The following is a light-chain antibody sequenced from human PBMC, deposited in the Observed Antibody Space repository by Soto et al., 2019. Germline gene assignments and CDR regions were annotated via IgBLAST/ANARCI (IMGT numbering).Light chain of an antibody. J-gene: IGKJ2*01. V-gene: IGKV3-20*01. Sequence: DIVLTQSPGTLSLSPGERATLSCRASQSVSGTYLAWYQQKPGQAPRVLIYGASSRAAGIPDRFSGSGSGTDFTLTISRLEPEDFAVYYCQLYGSSRRFTFGRGTKLEIK. CDR2: GAS. CDR1: QSVSGTY. CDR3: QLYGSSRRFT.